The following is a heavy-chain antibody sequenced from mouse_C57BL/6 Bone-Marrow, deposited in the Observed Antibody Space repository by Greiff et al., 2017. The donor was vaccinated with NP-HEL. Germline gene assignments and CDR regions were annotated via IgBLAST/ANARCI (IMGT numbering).Heavy chain of an antibody. V-gene: IGHV14-4*01. Sequence: EVKLVESGAELVRPGASVKLSCTASGFNIKDDYMHWVKQRPEQGLEWIGWIDPENGDTEYASKFQGQATITADTSSNTAYLQLSSLTSEDTAVYYCTTDYGSSYGYYFDYWGQGTTLTVSS. CDR2: IDPENGDT. D-gene: IGHD1-1*01. CDR3: TTDYGSSYGYYFDY. CDR1: GFNIKDDY. J-gene: IGHJ2*01.